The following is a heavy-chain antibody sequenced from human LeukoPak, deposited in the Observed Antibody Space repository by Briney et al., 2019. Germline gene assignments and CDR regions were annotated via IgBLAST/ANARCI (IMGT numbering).Heavy chain of an antibody. CDR3: ARDARYSYGSYYMDV. Sequence: PSETLSLTCTVSGGSISSYYWSWIRQPAGKGLEWIGHIYTSGSTNYNPSLKSRVTMSVDTSKNQFSLKLTSVTAADTAVYYSARDARYSYGSYYMDVWGKGTTVTVSS. CDR1: GGSISSYY. D-gene: IGHD5-18*01. V-gene: IGHV4-4*07. J-gene: IGHJ6*03. CDR2: IYTSGST.